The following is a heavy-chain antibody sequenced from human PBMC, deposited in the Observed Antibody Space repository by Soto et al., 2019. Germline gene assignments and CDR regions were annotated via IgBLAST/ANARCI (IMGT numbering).Heavy chain of an antibody. V-gene: IGHV4-39*01. Sequence: SETLSLTCTVSGDSISSSNSHWGWTRQPPGKGLEYIGSVYYGGAIFYSGNIYYNPSLKSRVTISVDTSKNQFSLRLSSVTAADTGVYYCVRYDRINMKPYSPEGFHIWGQGTMVT. D-gene: IGHD3-3*02. J-gene: IGHJ3*02. CDR1: GDSISSSNSH. CDR2: VYYGGAIFYSGNI. CDR3: VRYDRINMKPYSPEGFHI.